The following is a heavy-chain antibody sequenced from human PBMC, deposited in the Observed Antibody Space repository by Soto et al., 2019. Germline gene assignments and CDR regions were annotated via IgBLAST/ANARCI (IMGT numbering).Heavy chain of an antibody. CDR1: GFTFDDYA. J-gene: IGHJ4*02. CDR2: ISWNSGSI. CDR3: AKGELGPPEHNFDY. V-gene: IGHV3-9*01. D-gene: IGHD7-27*01. Sequence: SLRLSCAASGFTFDDYAMHWVRQAPGKGLEWVSGISWNSGSIGYADSVKGRFTISRDNAKNSLYLQMNSLRAEDTALYYCAKGELGPPEHNFDYWGQGTLVTV.